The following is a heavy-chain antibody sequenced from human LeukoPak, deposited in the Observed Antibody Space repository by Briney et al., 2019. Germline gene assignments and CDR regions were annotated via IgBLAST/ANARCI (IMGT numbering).Heavy chain of an antibody. J-gene: IGHJ3*02. CDR1: GFTFSNSW. CDR3: ARWELPNDAFDI. Sequence: GGSLRLSCVASGFTFSNSWMSWVRQAPGKGLEWVSVIYSGGSTYYADSVKGRFTISRDNSKNTLYLQMNSLRAEDTAVYYCARWELPNDAFDIWGQGTMVTVSS. CDR2: IYSGGST. D-gene: IGHD1-26*01. V-gene: IGHV3-66*01.